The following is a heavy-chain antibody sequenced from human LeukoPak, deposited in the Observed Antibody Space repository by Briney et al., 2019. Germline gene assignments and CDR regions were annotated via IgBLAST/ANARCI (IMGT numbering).Heavy chain of an antibody. D-gene: IGHD3-10*01. V-gene: IGHV1-69*13. CDR2: IIPIFGTA. Sequence: SVKVSCKASGGTFSSYAISWVRQAPGQGLEWMGGIIPIFGTANYAQKFQGGVTITADESTSTAYMELSSLRSEDTAVYYCASGSGSYYRNWFDPWGQGTLVTVSS. CDR1: GGTFSSYA. J-gene: IGHJ5*02. CDR3: ASGSGSYYRNWFDP.